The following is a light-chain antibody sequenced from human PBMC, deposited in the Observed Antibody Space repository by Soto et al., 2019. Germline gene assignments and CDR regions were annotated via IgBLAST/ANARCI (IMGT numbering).Light chain of an antibody. Sequence: ETLMTQSLDTLSVSLGERATLSCRASQSLRSSLAWYQQKPGQAPRLLIYDASTRATGIPARFSGSGSGTDFTLTISRLEPEDFAVYYCQQYGSSGTFGQGTKVDIK. CDR2: DAS. CDR1: QSLRSS. CDR3: QQYGSSGT. J-gene: IGKJ1*01. V-gene: IGKV3-20*01.